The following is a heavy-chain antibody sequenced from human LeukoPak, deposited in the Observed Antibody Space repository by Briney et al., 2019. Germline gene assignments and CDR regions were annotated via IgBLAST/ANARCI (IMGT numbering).Heavy chain of an antibody. V-gene: IGHV3-66*01. J-gene: IGHJ3*02. CDR1: GFSVSNNY. CDR3: AKDSLITMIVVVKDAFDI. Sequence: PGGSLRLSCAASGFSVSNNYMSWVRQAPGKGLEWVSVIYSAGNTFYADSVKGRFTISRDNSKNTLYLQMNSLRAEDTAVYYCAKDSLITMIVVVKDAFDIWGQGTMVTVSS. D-gene: IGHD3-22*01. CDR2: IYSAGNT.